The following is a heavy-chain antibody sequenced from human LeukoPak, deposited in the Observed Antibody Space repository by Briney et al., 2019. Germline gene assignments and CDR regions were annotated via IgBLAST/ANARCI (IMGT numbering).Heavy chain of an antibody. J-gene: IGHJ4*02. CDR1: GFNFGIYW. D-gene: IGHD2-2*01. CDR3: ARADCSSTSCYSYCFDY. CDR2: MNPDGSEK. V-gene: IGHV3-7*01. Sequence: GGSLRLSCAASGFNFGIYWMSWVRQAPGKGLEWVANMNPDGSEKYYVDSVKGRFTISRDNAQRSVYLQMNSLRAEDTAVYYCARADCSSTSCYSYCFDYWGQGTLVTVSS.